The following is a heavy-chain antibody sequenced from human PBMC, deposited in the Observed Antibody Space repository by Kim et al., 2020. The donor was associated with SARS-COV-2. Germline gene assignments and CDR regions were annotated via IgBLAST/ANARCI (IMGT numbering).Heavy chain of an antibody. D-gene: IGHD4-4*01. J-gene: IGHJ4*02. CDR3: ARQGDYSNYVNY. Sequence: YRPSFHGQVTISADKSISTAYLQWSSLKASDTAMYYCARQGDYSNYVNYWGQGTLVTVSS. V-gene: IGHV5-51*01.